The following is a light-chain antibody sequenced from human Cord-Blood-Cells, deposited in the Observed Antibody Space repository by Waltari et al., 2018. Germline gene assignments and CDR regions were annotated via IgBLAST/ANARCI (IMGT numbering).Light chain of an antibody. CDR2: GAS. CDR3: QQYGSSPLT. J-gene: IGKJ4*01. Sequence: EIVLTQSPGTLSLSPGERATLSCRASQSVSSSYLAWYQQKPGQAPRLLIYGASSRAPGIPDRFSGSGSGTDSTLTISRLEPEDFAVYYCQQYGSSPLTFGGGTKVEIK. CDR1: QSVSSSY. V-gene: IGKV3-20*01.